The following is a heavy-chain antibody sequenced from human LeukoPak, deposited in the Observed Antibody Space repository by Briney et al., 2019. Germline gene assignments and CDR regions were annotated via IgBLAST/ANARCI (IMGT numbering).Heavy chain of an antibody. Sequence: KPSETLSLTCTVSGGSISSSSYYWGWIRQPPGKGLEWIGSIYYSGSTYYNPSPKSRVTISVDTSKNQFSLKLSSVTAADTAVYYCARLDIVVVPAAIYRYFQHWGQGTLVTVSS. CDR2: IYYSGST. CDR1: GGSISSSSYY. CDR3: ARLDIVVVPAAIYRYFQH. J-gene: IGHJ1*01. D-gene: IGHD2-2*02. V-gene: IGHV4-39*01.